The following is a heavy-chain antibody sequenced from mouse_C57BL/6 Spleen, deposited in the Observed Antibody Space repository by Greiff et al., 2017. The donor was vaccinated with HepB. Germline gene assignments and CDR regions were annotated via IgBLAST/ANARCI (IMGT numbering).Heavy chain of an antibody. Sequence: EVMLVESGGGLVKPGGSLKLSCAASGFTFSSYAMSWVRQTPEKRLEWVATISDGRSYTYYPDNVKGRFTISRDNAKNNLYLQMSHLKSEDTAMYYCARISYWYFDVWGTGTTVTVSS. CDR3: ARISYWYFDV. J-gene: IGHJ1*03. CDR2: ISDGRSYT. CDR1: GFTFSSYA. V-gene: IGHV5-4*03.